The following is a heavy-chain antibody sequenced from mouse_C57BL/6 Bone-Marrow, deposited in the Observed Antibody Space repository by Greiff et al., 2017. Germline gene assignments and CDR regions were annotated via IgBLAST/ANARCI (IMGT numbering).Heavy chain of an antibody. Sequence: VQLKESGGDLVKPGGSLKLSCAASGFTFSSYGMSWVRQTPDKRLEWVATISSGGSYTYYPDSVKGRFTISRDNANNTLYLQMSSLKSEDTAMYYCARPTVVAPYWYFDVWGTGTTVTVSS. J-gene: IGHJ1*03. V-gene: IGHV5-6*01. CDR2: ISSGGSYT. CDR3: ARPTVVAPYWYFDV. CDR1: GFTFSSYG. D-gene: IGHD1-1*01.